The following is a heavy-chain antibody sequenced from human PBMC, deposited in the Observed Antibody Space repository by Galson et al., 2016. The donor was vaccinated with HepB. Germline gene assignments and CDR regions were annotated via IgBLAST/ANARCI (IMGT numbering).Heavy chain of an antibody. CDR2: INPVFGSA. Sequence: SVKVSCKASGGTFSNFHISWVRQAPGQGLEWMGGINPVFGSASYAQKFQGRVTITADESSSTAYLEMSSLTYEDTAIYYCARRGQMGGRPKGGWFDPWGQGTRVTVSS. CDR1: GGTFSNFH. V-gene: IGHV1-69*13. D-gene: IGHD1-26*01. J-gene: IGHJ5*02. CDR3: ARRGQMGGRPKGGWFDP.